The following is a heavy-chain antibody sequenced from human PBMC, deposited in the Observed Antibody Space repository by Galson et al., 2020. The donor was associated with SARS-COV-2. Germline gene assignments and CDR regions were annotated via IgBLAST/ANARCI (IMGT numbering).Heavy chain of an antibody. CDR2: ISGSGGST. Sequence: GGSLSLSCAASGFTFSSYAMTWVRQAPGKGLDWVSAISGSGGSTYYSDSVKGRFTISKDNSKNTLFLQMDSLRAEDTAVYYCAKDWDSSAWYGKGIDYWGQGTLVTVSS. V-gene: IGHV3-23*01. D-gene: IGHD6-13*01. CDR3: AKDWDSSAWYGKGIDY. CDR1: GFTFSSYA. J-gene: IGHJ4*02.